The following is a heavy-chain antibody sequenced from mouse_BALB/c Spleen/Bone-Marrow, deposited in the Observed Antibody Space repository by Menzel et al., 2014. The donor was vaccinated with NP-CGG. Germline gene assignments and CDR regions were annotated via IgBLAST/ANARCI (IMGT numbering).Heavy chain of an antibody. J-gene: IGHJ2*01. CDR2: IWGDGST. D-gene: IGHD1-1*01. CDR3: ARDLYYYGFDY. CDR1: GFSLTDYG. V-gene: IGHV2-6-7*01. Sequence: VQRVESGPGLVAPSQSLSITCTVSGFSLTDYGVNWVRQPPGKNLEWLGMIWGDGSTGYNSALKSRLSISKDNSQSQVFLKMNSLETDDTARYYCARDLYYYGFDYWGQGTTLTVSS.